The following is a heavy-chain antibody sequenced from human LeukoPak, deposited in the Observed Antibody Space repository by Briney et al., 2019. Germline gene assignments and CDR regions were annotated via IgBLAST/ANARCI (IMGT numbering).Heavy chain of an antibody. CDR3: ARVYCSSTSCYPGMDV. J-gene: IGHJ6*03. Sequence: PSETLSLTCTVSGYSISSGYYWGWIRQPPGKGLEWIGSIYHSGSTYYNPSLKSRVTISVDTSKNQFSLKLSSVTAADTAVYYCARVYCSSTSCYPGMDVWGKGTTVTVSS. D-gene: IGHD2-2*01. CDR1: GYSISSGYY. V-gene: IGHV4-38-2*02. CDR2: IYHSGST.